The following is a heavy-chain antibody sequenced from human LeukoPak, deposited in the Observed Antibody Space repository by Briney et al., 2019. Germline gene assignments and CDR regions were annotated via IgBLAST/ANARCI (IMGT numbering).Heavy chain of an antibody. CDR3: AKADIVVVPAATNY. CDR2: ISGSGGST. J-gene: IGHJ4*02. Sequence: GGSLRLSCAASGFTFSSYAMSWVRQAPGKGLEWVSAISGSGGSTYYADSVKGRFAISRDNSKNTLYLQMNSLRAEDTAVYYCAKADIVVVPAATNYWGQGTLVTVSS. D-gene: IGHD2-2*01. CDR1: GFTFSSYA. V-gene: IGHV3-23*01.